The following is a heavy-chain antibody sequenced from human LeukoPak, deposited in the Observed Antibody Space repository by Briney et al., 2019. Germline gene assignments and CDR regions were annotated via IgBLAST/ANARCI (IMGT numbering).Heavy chain of an antibody. D-gene: IGHD6-19*01. CDR3: AKDPLQWLKPENFDY. Sequence: GGSLRLSCLASGFTVSSTYMSWVRQAPGKGLEWVSAISGSGGSTYYADSVKGRFTISRDNSKNTLYLQMNSLRAEDTAVYYCAKDPLQWLKPENFDYWGQGTLVTVSS. CDR2: ISGSGGST. V-gene: IGHV3-23*01. J-gene: IGHJ4*02. CDR1: GFTVSSTY.